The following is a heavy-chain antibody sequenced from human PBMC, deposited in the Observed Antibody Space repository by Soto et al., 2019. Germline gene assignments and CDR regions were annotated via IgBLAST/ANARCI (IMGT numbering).Heavy chain of an antibody. CDR3: ARDSSCVEGSSSPFDY. CDR2: ISAYNGNT. Sequence: QVQLVQSGAEVKKPGASVKVSCKASGYTVTSYGISWVRQAPGQGLEWMGWISAYNGNTNYAHKLQGRVTMTTDTSTSTAYMELRSLRSGDTAVYYCARDSSCVEGSSSPFDYWGQGPLVTVSS. V-gene: IGHV1-18*01. J-gene: IGHJ4*02. CDR1: GYTVTSYG. D-gene: IGHD6-6*01.